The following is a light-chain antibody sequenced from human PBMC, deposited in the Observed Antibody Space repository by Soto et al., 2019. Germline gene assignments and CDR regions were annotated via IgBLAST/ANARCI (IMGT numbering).Light chain of an antibody. J-gene: IGKJ1*01. CDR3: QQSYSTPWT. CDR2: AAS. V-gene: IGKV1-39*01. CDR1: QSISSY. Sequence: DIKMTQSPSSLSASVGDRVTITCRASQSISSYLNWYQQKPGKAPKLLIYAASSLQSGVPSRFSGSGSGTDFTLTISSLQPEDFATYYYQQSYSTPWTVGQGTKVEIK.